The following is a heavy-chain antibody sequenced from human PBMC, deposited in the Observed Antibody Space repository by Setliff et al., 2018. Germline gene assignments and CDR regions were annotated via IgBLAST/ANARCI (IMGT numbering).Heavy chain of an antibody. CDR2: IYHTGST. CDR1: GGSISSSNW. D-gene: IGHD3-10*01. J-gene: IGHJ6*02. Sequence: SETLSLTCAVSGGSISSSNWWSWVRQAPGKGLEWIGEIYHTGSTNYNPSLKSRVTISVDKSKNQFSLNLISVTAADTAVYYCARDQELYYCKAGTACYTNYYGLGVWGQGTTVTVSS. CDR3: ARDQELYYCKAGTACYTNYYGLGV. V-gene: IGHV4-4*02.